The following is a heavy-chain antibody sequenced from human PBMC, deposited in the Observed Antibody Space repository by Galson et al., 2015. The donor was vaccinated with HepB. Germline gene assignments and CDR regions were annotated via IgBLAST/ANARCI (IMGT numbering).Heavy chain of an antibody. Sequence: SVKVSCKASGYTFTSYAMHWVRQAPGQRLEWMGWINAGNGNTKYSRKFQGRVTITRDTSASTAYMELSSLRSEDTAVYYCARETVAAAAPLAYYYGMDVWGQGTTVTVSS. V-gene: IGHV1-3*01. D-gene: IGHD6-13*01. CDR1: GYTFTSYA. CDR3: ARETVAAAAPLAYYYGMDV. J-gene: IGHJ6*02. CDR2: INAGNGNT.